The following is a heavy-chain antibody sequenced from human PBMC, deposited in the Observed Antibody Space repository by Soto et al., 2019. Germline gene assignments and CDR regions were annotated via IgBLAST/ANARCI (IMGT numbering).Heavy chain of an antibody. J-gene: IGHJ6*02. Sequence: PGGSLRLSCAASGLPVSTNYMSWVRQAPGKGLEWVSVIYNDGKTYYADSVKGRFTISRDASKNTLHLQMDSLRDEDMAVYYCVRPLPSGQNYGMDVWGQGTTVTVSS. D-gene: IGHD3-10*01. CDR1: GLPVSTNY. V-gene: IGHV3-53*01. CDR3: VRPLPSGQNYGMDV. CDR2: IYNDGKT.